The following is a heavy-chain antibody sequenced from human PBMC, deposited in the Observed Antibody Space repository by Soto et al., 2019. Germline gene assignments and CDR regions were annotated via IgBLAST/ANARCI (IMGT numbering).Heavy chain of an antibody. J-gene: IGHJ4*02. Sequence: EVQLVESGGGLVQPGGSLRLSCAASGFTFSSYSMNWVRQAPGKGLEWVSYISSSSSTIYYADSVKGRFTISRDNAKNSLYLQMNSLRAEDTAVYFCARGDFWSGYYPGDFDYWGQGTLVTVSS. V-gene: IGHV3-48*01. D-gene: IGHD3-3*01. CDR1: GFTFSSYS. CDR3: ARGDFWSGYYPGDFDY. CDR2: ISSSSSTI.